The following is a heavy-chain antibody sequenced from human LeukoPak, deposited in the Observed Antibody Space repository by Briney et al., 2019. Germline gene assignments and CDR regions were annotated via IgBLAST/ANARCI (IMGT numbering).Heavy chain of an antibody. CDR3: EKDNYGADY. CDR1: GFTFSDFD. V-gene: IGHV3-30*18. Sequence: PGGSLRLSCAASGFTFSDFDMHWVRQAPGKGLEWVAVISYDGINKYYADSVKGRFTTSRDSSKNTVYLQMNSPRAEDTAVYYCEKDNYGADYWGQGTLVTVSS. CDR2: ISYDGINK. D-gene: IGHD4-17*01. J-gene: IGHJ4*02.